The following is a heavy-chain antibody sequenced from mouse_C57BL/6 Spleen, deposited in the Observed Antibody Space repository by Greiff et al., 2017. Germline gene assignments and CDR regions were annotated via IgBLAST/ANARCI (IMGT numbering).Heavy chain of an antibody. CDR1: GYTFTDYE. CDR3: TGRYYGNWYFDV. V-gene: IGHV1-15*01. Sequence: VQRVESGAELVRPGASVTLSCKASGYTFTDYEMHWVKQTPVHGLEWIGAIDPETGATAYNQQFKGKAILTADKSSSTAYMELRRLTSEASAVYYCTGRYYGNWYFDVWGTGTAVTVSS. J-gene: IGHJ1*03. D-gene: IGHD2-1*01. CDR2: IDPETGAT.